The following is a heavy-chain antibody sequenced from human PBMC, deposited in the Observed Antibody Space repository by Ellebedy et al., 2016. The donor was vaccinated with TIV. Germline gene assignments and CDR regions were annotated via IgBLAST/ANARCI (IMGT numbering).Heavy chain of an antibody. CDR2: IFHSWTN. CDR1: GYPIGSGYY. CDR3: AKWTVGYCSSASCYTGDY. V-gene: IGHV4-38-2*01. Sequence: MPSETLSLTCAVSGYPIGSGYYWGWIRQAPGKGLEWIGSIFHSWTNYYNPSLKSRVTTSVDTSKNQFSLKLNSVTAADTAVYDCAKWTVGYCSSASCYTGDYWGQGTLVTVSS. D-gene: IGHD2-2*02. J-gene: IGHJ4*02.